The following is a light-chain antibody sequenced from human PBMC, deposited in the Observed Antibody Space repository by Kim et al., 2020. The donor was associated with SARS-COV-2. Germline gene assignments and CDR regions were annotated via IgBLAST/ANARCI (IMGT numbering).Light chain of an antibody. CDR2: AAS. J-gene: IGKJ3*01. CDR1: QGISNY. V-gene: IGKV1-27*01. Sequence: ASVGDRVTITCRASQGISNYLAWYQQKPGKVPKLLIYAASTLQSGVPSRFSGSGSGTDFTLTIISLQPEDVATYYCQKYNSAPQTFGPGTKVDIK. CDR3: QKYNSAPQT.